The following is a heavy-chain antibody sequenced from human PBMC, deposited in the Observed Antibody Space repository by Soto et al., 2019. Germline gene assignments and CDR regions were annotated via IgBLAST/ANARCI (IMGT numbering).Heavy chain of an antibody. V-gene: IGHV3-30*03. D-gene: IGHD3-22*01. Sequence: QVQLVESGGGVVQPGRSLRLSCAASGFTFSSYGMHWVRQAPGKGLERVAVISYDGSNKYYADSVKGRFTISRDNSKNTLYLQMNSLRAEDTAVYYCATKGLDYYDSSGYDPYCFDYWGQGTLVTVSS. CDR3: ATKGLDYYDSSGYDPYCFDY. CDR2: ISYDGSNK. CDR1: GFTFSSYG. J-gene: IGHJ4*02.